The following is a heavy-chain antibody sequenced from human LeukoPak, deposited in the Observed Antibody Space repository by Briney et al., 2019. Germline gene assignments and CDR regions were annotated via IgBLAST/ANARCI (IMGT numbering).Heavy chain of an antibody. CDR3: AIAGIAAAGRPYYYGMDV. J-gene: IGHJ6*02. D-gene: IGHD6-13*01. CDR1: GFTFSRYG. CDR2: ISYDGSNK. Sequence: GGSLRLSCAASGFTFSRYGMHWVRQASGKGLEWVALISYDGSNKYYADSVKGRFTISRDNSKNTLYLQMNSLRAEDTAVYYCAIAGIAAAGRPYYYGMDVWGQGTTVTVSS. V-gene: IGHV3-30*03.